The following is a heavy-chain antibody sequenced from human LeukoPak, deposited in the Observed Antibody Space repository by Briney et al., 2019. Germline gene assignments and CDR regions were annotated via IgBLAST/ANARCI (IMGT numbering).Heavy chain of an antibody. Sequence: ASVKVSCKASGYTFTTYGITWVRQASGQGLEWMGWISTYSGNTNYALKFQGRLTMTTDTSTSTVNMELRSLRSDDTAVYYCARDMVQYTHGEGGYWGQGTLVTVSS. V-gene: IGHV1-18*01. CDR1: GYTFTTYG. J-gene: IGHJ4*02. CDR3: ARDMVQYTHGEGGY. CDR2: ISTYSGNT. D-gene: IGHD4/OR15-4a*01.